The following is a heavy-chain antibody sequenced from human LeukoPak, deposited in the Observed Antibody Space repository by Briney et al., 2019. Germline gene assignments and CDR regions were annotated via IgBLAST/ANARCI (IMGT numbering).Heavy chain of an antibody. CDR1: GFTFSSYS. CDR2: ISSSSGTI. V-gene: IGHV3-48*01. D-gene: IGHD6-19*01. CDR3: ARAEEGSSGWYNSDYYYYMDV. Sequence: GGSLRLSCAASGFTFSSYSMNWVRQAPGKGLEWVSYISSSSGTIYYADSVKGRFTISRDNAKNSLYLQMNSLRAKDTAVYYCARAEEGSSGWYNSDYYYYMDVWGKGTTVTVSS. J-gene: IGHJ6*03.